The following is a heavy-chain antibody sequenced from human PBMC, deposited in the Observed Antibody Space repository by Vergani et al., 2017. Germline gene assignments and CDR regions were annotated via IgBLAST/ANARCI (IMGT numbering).Heavy chain of an antibody. V-gene: IGHV4-34*01. CDR1: GGSFSGYY. CDR2: INHSGST. Sequence: QVQLQQWGAGLLKPSETLSLTCAVYGGSFSGYYWSWIRQPPGKGLEWIGEINHSGSTKYNPSLKSRVTISVDTSKNQFSLKLSSVTAADTAVYYCASCSGGSSNTSNNWFDPWGQGTLVTVSS. J-gene: IGHJ5*02. D-gene: IGHD2-15*01. CDR3: ASCSGGSSNTSNNWFDP.